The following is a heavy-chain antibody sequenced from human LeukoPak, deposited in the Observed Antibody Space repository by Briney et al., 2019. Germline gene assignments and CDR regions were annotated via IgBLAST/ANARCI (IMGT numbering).Heavy chain of an antibody. CDR2: IIPIFGTA. J-gene: IGHJ6*03. V-gene: IGHV1-69*13. CDR3: ARSPWGYSYGPRYYYYYMDV. D-gene: IGHD5-18*01. CDR1: GGTFSSYA. Sequence: SVKVSCKASGGTFSSYAISWVRQAPGQGLEWMGGIIPIFGTASYAQKFQGRVTITADESTSTAYMELSSLRSEDTAVYYCARSPWGYSYGPRYYYYYMDVWGKGTTVTVSS.